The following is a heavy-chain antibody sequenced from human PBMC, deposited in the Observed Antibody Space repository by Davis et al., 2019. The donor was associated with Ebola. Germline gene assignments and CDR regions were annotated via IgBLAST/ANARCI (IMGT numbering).Heavy chain of an antibody. CDR3: AREVVVVITTQYYYYGMDV. CDR1: GGSIISHY. D-gene: IGHD3-22*01. V-gene: IGHV4-59*11. Sequence: SETLSLTCTVSGGSIISHYWSWIRQSPGKGLEWIGYIDYSGSTNYNPSLNSRVTISTDTSKKRFSLKLTSVTAADTAVYYCAREVVVVITTQYYYYGMDVWGKGTTVTVSS. CDR2: IDYSGST. J-gene: IGHJ6*04.